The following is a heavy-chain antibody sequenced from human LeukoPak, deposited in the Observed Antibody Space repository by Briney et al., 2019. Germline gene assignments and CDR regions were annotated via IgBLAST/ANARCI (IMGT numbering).Heavy chain of an antibody. D-gene: IGHD3-10*01. Sequence: SETLSLTCTVSGGSISSYYWSWIRQPPGKGLEWIGHIYGSGSTNYNPSLKSRVTLSVDTSKNQFSLKLSSVTAADTAVYYCASRYGSGRRFDYWGQGTLVTVSS. V-gene: IGHV4-59*01. CDR3: ASRYGSGRRFDY. CDR2: IYGSGST. J-gene: IGHJ4*02. CDR1: GGSISSYY.